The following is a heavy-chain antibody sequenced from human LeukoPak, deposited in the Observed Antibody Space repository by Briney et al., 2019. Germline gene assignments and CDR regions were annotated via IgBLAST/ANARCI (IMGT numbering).Heavy chain of an antibody. D-gene: IGHD6-13*01. CDR1: GGTFSSYA. CDR3: ARVPQGSSWPYYFDY. J-gene: IGHJ4*02. V-gene: IGHV1-69*06. Sequence: SVKVSCKASGGTFSSYAISWVRQAPGQGLEWMGGIIPIFGTANYAQKFQGRVTITADRSTTTAYMELSSLRSEDTAVYYCARVPQGSSWPYYFDYWGQGTLVTVSS. CDR2: IIPIFGTA.